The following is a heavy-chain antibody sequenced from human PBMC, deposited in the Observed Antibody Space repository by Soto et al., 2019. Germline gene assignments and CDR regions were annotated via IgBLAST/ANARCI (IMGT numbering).Heavy chain of an antibody. V-gene: IGHV4-31*03. CDR3: ARDRTYSSSMGVDP. D-gene: IGHD6-13*01. CDR1: GGSISSGGYY. J-gene: IGHJ5*02. Sequence: QVQLQESGPGLVKPSQTLSLTCTVSGGSISSGGYYWSWIRQHPGKGLEWIGYIYYSGSTYYNQSLKSRVTISVDTSKNQFSLKLSSVTAADTAVYYCARDRTYSSSMGVDPWGQGTLVTVSS. CDR2: IYYSGST.